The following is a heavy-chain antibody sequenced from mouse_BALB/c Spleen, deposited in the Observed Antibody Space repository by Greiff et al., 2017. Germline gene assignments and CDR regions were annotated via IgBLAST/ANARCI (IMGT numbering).Heavy chain of an antibody. CDR1: GYTFTSYW. V-gene: IGHV1-87*01. CDR3: ARCYDSDYTWFAY. D-gene: IGHD2-4*01. CDR2: IYPGDGDT. Sequence: QVQLQQSGAELARPGASVKLSCKASGYTFTSYWMQWVKQRPGQGLEWIGAIYPGDGDTRYTQKFKGKATLTADKSSSTAYMQLSSLASEDSAVYYCARCYDSDYTWFAYWGQGTLVTVSA. J-gene: IGHJ3*01.